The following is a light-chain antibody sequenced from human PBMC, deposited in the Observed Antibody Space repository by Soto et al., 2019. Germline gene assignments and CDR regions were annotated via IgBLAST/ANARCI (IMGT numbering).Light chain of an antibody. CDR3: QHYGSSPWT. V-gene: IGKV3-20*01. Sequence: EIVLTQSPGILSLSPGERATLSCRASQSVTSGFLAWYQQKPGQAPRLLIFGAYVRATGIPDKFSGSGSGPDFSLIISTLEPEDFAVYYCQHYGSSPWTFGPGTKVEIK. J-gene: IGKJ1*01. CDR2: GAY. CDR1: QSVTSGF.